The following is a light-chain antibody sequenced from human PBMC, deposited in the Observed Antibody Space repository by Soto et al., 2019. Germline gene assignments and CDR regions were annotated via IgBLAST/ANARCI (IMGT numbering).Light chain of an antibody. CDR1: QGVTRD. V-gene: IGKV3-11*01. CDR2: DAS. CDR3: QQRSNWPLIT. Sequence: EIVLSQSPGTLSLSPGERATLSCRASQGVTRDLAWYQQKPGQAPRLLIYDASNRATGIPARFSGSGSGTDFTLTISSLQPEDFSVYYCQQRSNWPLITFGQGTRLEIK. J-gene: IGKJ5*01.